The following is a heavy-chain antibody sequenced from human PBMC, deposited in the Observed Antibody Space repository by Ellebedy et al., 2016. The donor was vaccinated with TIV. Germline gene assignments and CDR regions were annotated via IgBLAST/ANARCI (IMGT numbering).Heavy chain of an antibody. CDR1: GFTFSNYV. Sequence: GGSLRLXXTASGFTFSNYVMSWVRQAPGKGLKWVSGISRTDDSTYYADSVKGRFTISRDDPKGTLYLQMNNLRAEDTAVYYCAKDRDDAGDFVFDSWGQGTLVTVSS. V-gene: IGHV3-23*01. CDR2: ISRTDDST. D-gene: IGHD4-17*01. J-gene: IGHJ4*02. CDR3: AKDRDDAGDFVFDS.